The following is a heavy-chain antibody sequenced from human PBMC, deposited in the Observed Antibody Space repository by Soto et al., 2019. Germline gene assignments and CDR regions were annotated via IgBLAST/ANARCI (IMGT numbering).Heavy chain of an antibody. D-gene: IGHD6-19*01. CDR3: ATRAGDFDY. CDR2: INPSGGST. J-gene: IGHJ4*02. CDR1: GYTFTSYY. Sequence: QVQLVQSGAEVKKPGASVKVSCKASGYTFTSYYMHWVRQAPGQGLEWMGIINPSGGSTSYEQKFXXRXTXXRDTSTSTVYMELSSLRSEDTAVYYCATRAGDFDYWGQGTLVTVSS. V-gene: IGHV1-46*03.